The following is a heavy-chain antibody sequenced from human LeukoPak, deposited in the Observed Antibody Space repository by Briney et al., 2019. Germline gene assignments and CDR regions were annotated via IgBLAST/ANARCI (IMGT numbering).Heavy chain of an antibody. CDR3: AGYYYDSSRGFDL. CDR2: INWNGAWT. Sequence: GGSLRLSCAASGFKFDDYGMSWVRQAPGKGLEWVCDINWNGAWTGYADSAKGRFTISRDNAKNSLYLQMNSLRAEDTALYYCAGYYYDSSRGFDLWGQGTLVTVSA. CDR1: GFKFDDYG. J-gene: IGHJ5*02. D-gene: IGHD3-22*01. V-gene: IGHV3-20*04.